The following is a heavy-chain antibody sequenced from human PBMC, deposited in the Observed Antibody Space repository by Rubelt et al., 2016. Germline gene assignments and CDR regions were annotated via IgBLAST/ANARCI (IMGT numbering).Heavy chain of an antibody. CDR2: IFYTGST. J-gene: IGHJ6*04. V-gene: IGHV4-38-2*02. Sequence: QLRLQESGPGLVKPSETLSLTCTDSGYSISSRYYWGWIRQPPGKGLEWIGYIFYTGSTYYNPSLQGRVTISVDTSKNQFSLRLTSVTAADTAVYYCVREPRDVWGKGITVTVSS. CDR1: GYSISSRYY. CDR3: VREPRDV.